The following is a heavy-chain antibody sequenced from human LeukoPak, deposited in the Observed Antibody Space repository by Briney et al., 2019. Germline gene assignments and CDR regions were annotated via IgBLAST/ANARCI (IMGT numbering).Heavy chain of an antibody. V-gene: IGHV4-59*01. CDR3: ARDGGDFWSGYYVY. J-gene: IGHJ4*02. D-gene: IGHD3-3*01. Sequence: SETLSLTCTVSGGSISSYYWSWIRQPPGKGLEWIGYIYYSGSTNYNPSLKSRVTISVDTSKNQFSLKLSSVTAADTAVYYRARDGGDFWSGYYVYWGQGTLVTVSS. CDR2: IYYSGST. CDR1: GGSISSYY.